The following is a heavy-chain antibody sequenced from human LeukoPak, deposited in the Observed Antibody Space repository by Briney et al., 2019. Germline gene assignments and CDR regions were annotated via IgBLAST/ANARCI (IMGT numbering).Heavy chain of an antibody. J-gene: IGHJ4*02. CDR2: IYYSGST. CDR3: ARGPGMATIKD. V-gene: IGHV4-59*11. D-gene: IGHD5-24*01. Sequence: SETLSLTCIASGGSISSHYWSWIRQPPGKGLECIGNIYYSGSTNYNPSLKSRVTISIDTSKNQFSLKLSSVTAADTAVYYCARGPGMATIKDWGQGTLVTVSS. CDR1: GGSISSHY.